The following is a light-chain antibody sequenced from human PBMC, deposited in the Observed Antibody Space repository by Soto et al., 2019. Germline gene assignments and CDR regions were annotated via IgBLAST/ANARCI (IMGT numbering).Light chain of an antibody. Sequence: IQISQSPSTLSASVGGIVTITCRASQSVSSWVAWYQQKPGLAPELLIYKASTLQSGVSSRFSGSGYGTVFTLTISRLQPDDSATYYCQQYDVFSTFGQGTKVEIK. CDR1: QSVSSW. V-gene: IGKV1-5*03. J-gene: IGKJ1*01. CDR2: KAS. CDR3: QQYDVFST.